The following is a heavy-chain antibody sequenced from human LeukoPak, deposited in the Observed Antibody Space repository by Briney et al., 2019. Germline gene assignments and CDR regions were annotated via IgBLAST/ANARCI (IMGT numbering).Heavy chain of an antibody. CDR1: GFTFRTLA. Sequence: GGSLRLSCAASGFTFRTLAMNWVRQAPGKGLEWVSTISDNGRSTHYADSVKGRFTISRDNSKNTLYLQMNSLRAEDTAVYYCANTPYYYDSSGYADYWGQGTLVTVSS. CDR3: ANTPYYYDSSGYADY. D-gene: IGHD3-22*01. J-gene: IGHJ4*02. V-gene: IGHV3-23*01. CDR2: ISDNGRST.